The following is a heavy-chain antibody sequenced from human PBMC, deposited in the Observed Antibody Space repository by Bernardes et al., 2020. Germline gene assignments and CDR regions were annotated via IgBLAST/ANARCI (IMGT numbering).Heavy chain of an antibody. CDR3: ARDQPSIAAARSWFDP. CDR1: GYTFTGYY. D-gene: IGHD6-13*01. Sequence: ASVKVSCKASGYTFTGYYMHWVRQAPGQGLEWMGRINPNSGGTNYAQKFQGRVTMTRDTSISTAYMELSRLRSDDTAVYYCARDQPSIAAARSWFDPWGQGTLVTVSS. CDR2: INPNSGGT. V-gene: IGHV1-2*06. J-gene: IGHJ5*02.